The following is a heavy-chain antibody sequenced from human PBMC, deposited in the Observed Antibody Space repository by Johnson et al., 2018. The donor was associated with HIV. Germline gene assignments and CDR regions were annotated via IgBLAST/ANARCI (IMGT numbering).Heavy chain of an antibody. CDR2: ISYDGGST. D-gene: IGHD1-7*01. CDR1: GFTFSSYP. V-gene: IGHV3-30-3*01. J-gene: IGHJ3*02. CDR3: ARGAPNWNYEPFRDAFDI. Sequence: QMLLVESGGGVVQPGRSLRLSCAASGFTFSSYPMHWVRQAPGTGLARAAVISYDGGSTYSADSVYGPFTISKANSNNTLYVEMHSQRAEETAVFYCARGAPNWNYEPFRDAFDILGQGTMVTVSS.